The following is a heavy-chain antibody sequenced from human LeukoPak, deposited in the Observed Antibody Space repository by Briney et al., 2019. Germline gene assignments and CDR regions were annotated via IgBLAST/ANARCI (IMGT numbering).Heavy chain of an antibody. CDR2: ISGSGGST. J-gene: IGHJ4*02. CDR1: GFTFRRYG. V-gene: IGHV3-23*01. CDR3: AKLRLGDYRFTYFDY. Sequence: GGSLRLSCAASGFTFRRYGMSWVRQAPGKGLEWVSAISGSGGSTYYADSVKGRFTISRDNSKNTLYLQMNSLRAEDTAVYYCAKLRLGDYRFTYFDYWGQGTLVTVSS. D-gene: IGHD4-17*01.